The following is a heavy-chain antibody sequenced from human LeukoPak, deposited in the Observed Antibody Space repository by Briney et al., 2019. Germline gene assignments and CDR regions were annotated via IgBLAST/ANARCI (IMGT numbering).Heavy chain of an antibody. D-gene: IGHD6-19*01. CDR1: GFTFSSYG. V-gene: IGHV3-7*01. Sequence: GGSLRLSCAASGFTFSSYGMHWVRQAPGKGLEWVANIKQDGSEKYYVDSVKGRFTISRDNAKNSLYLQMNSLRAEDTAVYYCAREAVAGDYWGQGTLVTVSS. CDR2: IKQDGSEK. CDR3: AREAVAGDY. J-gene: IGHJ4*02.